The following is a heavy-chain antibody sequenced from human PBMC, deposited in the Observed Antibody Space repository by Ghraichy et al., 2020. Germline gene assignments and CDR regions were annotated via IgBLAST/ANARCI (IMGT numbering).Heavy chain of an antibody. Sequence: GGSLRLSCSASGFTFSSYAMHWVRQAPGKGLEYVSAISSNGGSTYYADSVKGRFTISRDNSKNTLYLQMSSLRAEDTAVYYCVKDLNSGPRTTVVTPQAFDIWGQGTMVTVSS. J-gene: IGHJ3*02. CDR1: GFTFSSYA. CDR3: VKDLNSGPRTTVVTPQAFDI. D-gene: IGHD4-23*01. CDR2: ISSNGGST. V-gene: IGHV3-64D*06.